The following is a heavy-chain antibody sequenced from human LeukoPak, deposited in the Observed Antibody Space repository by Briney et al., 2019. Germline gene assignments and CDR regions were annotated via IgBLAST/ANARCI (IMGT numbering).Heavy chain of an antibody. J-gene: IGHJ4*02. CDR2: ISSSSSYT. CDR1: GFTFSDYY. CDR3: ASLWFGESRFDY. V-gene: IGHV3-11*03. D-gene: IGHD3-10*01. Sequence: GGSLRLSCAASGFTFSDYYMSWIRQAPGKGLERVSYISSSSSYTNYADSVKGRFTISRDNAKNSLYLQMNSLRAEDTAVYYCASLWFGESRFDYWGQGTLVTVSS.